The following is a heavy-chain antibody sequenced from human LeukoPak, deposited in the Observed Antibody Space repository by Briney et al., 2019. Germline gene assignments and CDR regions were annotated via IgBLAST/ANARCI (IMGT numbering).Heavy chain of an antibody. CDR2: ISSSSSYI. CDR1: GFTFSSYS. V-gene: IGHV3-21*01. CDR3: ARGTGSYRYYYYYYGMDV. D-gene: IGHD3-10*01. Sequence: GGSLRLSCAASGFTFSSYSMNWVRQAPGEGLEWVSSISSSSSYIYYADSVKGRFTISRDNAKNSLYLQMNSLRAEDTAVYYCARGTGSYRYYYYYYGMDVWGQGTTVTVSS. J-gene: IGHJ6*02.